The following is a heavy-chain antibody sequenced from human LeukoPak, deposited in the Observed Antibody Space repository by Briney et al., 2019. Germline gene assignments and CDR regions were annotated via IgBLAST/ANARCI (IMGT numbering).Heavy chain of an antibody. Sequence: PRGCLRLSCAASGFTLSSYGMHWVRQAPGKGLEWVAFIRYDGSDKYIADSVKGRFTISRDNSKNTLDLQMNSLRPEDTALYHCAKDRTGSPDDAAYWGQGTLVTVSS. CDR3: AKDRTGSPDDAAY. V-gene: IGHV3-30*02. CDR2: IRYDGSDK. J-gene: IGHJ4*02. CDR1: GFTLSSYG. D-gene: IGHD1-1*01.